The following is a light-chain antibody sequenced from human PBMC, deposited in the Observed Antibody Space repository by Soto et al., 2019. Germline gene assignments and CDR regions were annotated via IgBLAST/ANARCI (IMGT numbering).Light chain of an antibody. CDR3: NSYRTVSTYV. V-gene: IGLV2-14*01. Sequence: QSVLTQPASVSGSPGQSITIACTGTSSDIGGYNFVSWYQQHPGKAPKLLIYDVGTRPSGVSNRFSGSKSGNTASLTISGLQAEDEAHYYCNSYRTVSTYVFGTGTKLTVL. J-gene: IGLJ1*01. CDR1: SSDIGGYNF. CDR2: DVG.